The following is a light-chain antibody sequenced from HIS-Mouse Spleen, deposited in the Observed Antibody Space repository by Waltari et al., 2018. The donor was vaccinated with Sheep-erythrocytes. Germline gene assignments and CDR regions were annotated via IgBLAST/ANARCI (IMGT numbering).Light chain of an antibody. CDR3: QQYYSTPLT. CDR1: QSVLYSSNNKNY. Sequence: DIVMTQSPDSLAVSLGERATINCKSSQSVLYSSNNKNYLAWYQQKQGQPPKLLIYWASTRESGVPDRFSGSGSGTDFTLTISSLQAEDVAVYYCQQYYSTPLTFGGGTK. J-gene: IGKJ4*01. V-gene: IGKV4-1*01. CDR2: WAS.